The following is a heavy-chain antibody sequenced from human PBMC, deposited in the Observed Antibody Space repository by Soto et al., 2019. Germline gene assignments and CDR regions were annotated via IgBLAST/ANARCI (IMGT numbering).Heavy chain of an antibody. D-gene: IGHD3-22*01. CDR3: ASDLHYYDSSGYYYYYYYGMDV. Sequence: PGGSLRLSCAASGFTFSSYGMHWVRQAPGKGLEWVAVIWYDGSNKYYADSVKGRFTISRDNSKNTLYLQMNSLRAEDTAVYYCASDLHYYDSSGYYYYYYYGMDVWGQGTTVTVS. CDR1: GFTFSSYG. V-gene: IGHV3-33*01. CDR2: IWYDGSNK. J-gene: IGHJ6*02.